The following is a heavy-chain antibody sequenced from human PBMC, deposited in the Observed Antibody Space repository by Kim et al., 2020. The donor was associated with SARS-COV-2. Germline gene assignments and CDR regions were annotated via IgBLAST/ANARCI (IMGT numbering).Heavy chain of an antibody. V-gene: IGHV3-23*01. CDR3: AKDRGFKYYYGSGSYYNPLYYGMDV. Sequence: GGSLRLSCAASGFTFSSYAMSWVRQAPGKGLEWVSAISGSGGSTYYADSVKGRFTISRDNSKNTLYLQMNSLRAEDTAVYYCAKDRGFKYYYGSGSYYNPLYYGMDVWGQGPTDTVSS. D-gene: IGHD3-10*01. CDR2: ISGSGGST. J-gene: IGHJ6*02. CDR1: GFTFSSYA.